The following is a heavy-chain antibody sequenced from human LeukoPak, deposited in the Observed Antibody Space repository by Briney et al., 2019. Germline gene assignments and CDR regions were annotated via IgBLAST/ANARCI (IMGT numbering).Heavy chain of an antibody. D-gene: IGHD3-16*01. CDR1: GFSFSTYW. V-gene: IGHV3-7*01. CDR2: IKEDGSEK. Sequence: PGGPLRLSCAASGFSFSTYWMTWVRQAPGKGLEWVANIKEDGSEKNYLDSVEGRFTISRDNAKYSLFLQMNSLRAEDTAVYYCTKGGHVDDWGQGAQVTVSS. CDR3: TKGGHVDD. J-gene: IGHJ4*02.